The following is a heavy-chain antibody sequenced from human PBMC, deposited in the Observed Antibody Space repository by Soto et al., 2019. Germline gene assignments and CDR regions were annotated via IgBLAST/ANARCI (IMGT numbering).Heavy chain of an antibody. V-gene: IGHV3-21*01. J-gene: IGHJ3*02. D-gene: IGHD6-6*01. Sequence: GGSLRLSCAASGFTFSSYSMNWVRQAPGKGLEWVSSISSSSSYIYYADSVKGRFTISRDNAKNSLYLQMNSLRAEDTAVYYCARPRSSGAFDIWGKGKMVTVSS. CDR1: GFTFSSYS. CDR2: ISSSSSYI. CDR3: ARPRSSGAFDI.